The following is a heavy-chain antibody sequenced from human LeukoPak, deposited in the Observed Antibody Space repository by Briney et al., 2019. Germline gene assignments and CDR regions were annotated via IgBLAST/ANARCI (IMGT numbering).Heavy chain of an antibody. D-gene: IGHD4-11*01. CDR1: GYSFTSYW. CDR2: IYPGDSDT. J-gene: IGHJ3*02. CDR3: ASVTTVTTEEGAFDI. Sequence: GESLKISCKGSGYSFTSYWIGWVRQMPGKGLEWMGIIYPGDSDTRYSPSFQGQVTISADKSISTAYLQWSSLKASDTAMCYCASVTTVTTEEGAFDIWGQGTMVTVSS. V-gene: IGHV5-51*01.